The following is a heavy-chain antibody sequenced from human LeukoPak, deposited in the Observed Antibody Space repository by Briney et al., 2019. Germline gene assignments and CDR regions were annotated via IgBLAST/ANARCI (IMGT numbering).Heavy chain of an antibody. D-gene: IGHD3-22*01. CDR3: AREGGSSGYYTVPYYFDY. CDR2: INPSGGST. V-gene: IGHV1-46*01. CDR1: GYTFTSYY. Sequence: ASVKVSCKASGYTFTSYYMHWVRQAPGQGLEWMGIINPSGGSTSYAQKFQGRVTMTRATSTSTVYMELSSLRSEDTAVYYCAREGGSSGYYTVPYYFDYWGQGTLVTVSS. J-gene: IGHJ4*02.